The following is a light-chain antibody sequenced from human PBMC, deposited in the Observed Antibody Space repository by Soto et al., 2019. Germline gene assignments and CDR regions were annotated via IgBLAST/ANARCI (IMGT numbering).Light chain of an antibody. CDR2: GAS. Sequence: EIVMPQSPATLSVSPGERASLSCRASQSVSSDLAWYHQKPGQAPRLLIYGASTRATGIPARFSGSGSGTEFTLTINSLQSEDFAVYYCQQYNNWPRTFGQGTKV. CDR1: QSVSSD. CDR3: QQYNNWPRT. V-gene: IGKV3-15*01. J-gene: IGKJ1*01.